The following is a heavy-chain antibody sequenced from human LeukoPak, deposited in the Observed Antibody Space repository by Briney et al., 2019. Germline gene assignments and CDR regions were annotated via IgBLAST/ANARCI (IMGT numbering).Heavy chain of an antibody. CDR1: GFTFNNYA. D-gene: IGHD2-15*01. CDR3: AKERIKTFDP. J-gene: IGHJ5*02. Sequence: GGSLRLSCAASGFTFNNYALSWVRQAPGKGLEWVSAISGSGGSTYYADSVKGRFTISRDNSKNTLYLQMNSLRAEDTAVYYCAKERIKTFDPWGQGTLVTVSS. CDR2: ISGSGGST. V-gene: IGHV3-23*01.